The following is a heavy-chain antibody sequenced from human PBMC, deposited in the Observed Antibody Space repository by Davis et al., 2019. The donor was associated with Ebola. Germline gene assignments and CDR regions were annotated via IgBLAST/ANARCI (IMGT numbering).Heavy chain of an antibody. CDR1: GFTFSSYA. CDR2: ISSNGGST. J-gene: IGHJ6*04. Sequence: GESLKISCSASGFTFSSYAMHWVRQAPGKGLEYVSAISSNGGSTYYADSVKGRFTISRDNSKNTLYLQMSSLRAEDTAVYYCARLVGEFYFYGMDVWGKGTTVTVSS. V-gene: IGHV3-64D*06. CDR3: ARLVGEFYFYGMDV. D-gene: IGHD3-10*01.